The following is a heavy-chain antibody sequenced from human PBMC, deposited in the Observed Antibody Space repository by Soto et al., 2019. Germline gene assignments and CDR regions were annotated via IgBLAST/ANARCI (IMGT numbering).Heavy chain of an antibody. Sequence: GGSLRFSCAASGFTFSSYWMSWVRQAPGKGLEWVANIKQDGSEKYYVDSVKGRFTISRDNAKNSLYLQMNSLRAEDTAVYYCARAVYDFWSGYYLDAFDIWGQGTMVTVSS. J-gene: IGHJ3*02. CDR1: GFTFSSYW. D-gene: IGHD3-3*01. V-gene: IGHV3-7*04. CDR3: ARAVYDFWSGYYLDAFDI. CDR2: IKQDGSEK.